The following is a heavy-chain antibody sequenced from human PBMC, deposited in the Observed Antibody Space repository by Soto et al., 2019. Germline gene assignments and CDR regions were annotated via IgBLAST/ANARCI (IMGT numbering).Heavy chain of an antibody. CDR1: GFTFSSYS. J-gene: IGHJ4*02. V-gene: IGHV3-23*01. CDR3: AKEVNSGPGSQYFDY. Sequence: EVQLLESGGGLVQPGGSLRLSCAASGFTFSSYSMSWVRQAPGKGLEWVSGFRSGGDDGTTHYADSVKGRFTISRDNSKNTLFLQMDSLRAEDTAIYYCAKEVNSGPGSQYFDYWGQGTLVTVSS. CDR2: SGGDDGTT. D-gene: IGHD3-10*01.